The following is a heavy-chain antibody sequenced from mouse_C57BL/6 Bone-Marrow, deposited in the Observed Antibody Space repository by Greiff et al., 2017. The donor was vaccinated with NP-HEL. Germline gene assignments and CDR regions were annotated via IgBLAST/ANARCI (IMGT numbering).Heavy chain of an antibody. D-gene: IGHD2-5*01. V-gene: IGHV1-52*01. CDR2: IDPSDSET. Sequence: QVQLQQPGAELVRPGSSVKLSCKASGYTFTSYWMHWVKQRPIQGLEWIGNIDPSDSETHYNQKFKDKATLTVDKSSSPAYMQLISLTSEDSAFYFCARRGLSKRDFCYSMDYWGQGTSVTVSS. J-gene: IGHJ4*01. CDR3: ARRGLSKRDFCYSMDY. CDR1: GYTFTSYW.